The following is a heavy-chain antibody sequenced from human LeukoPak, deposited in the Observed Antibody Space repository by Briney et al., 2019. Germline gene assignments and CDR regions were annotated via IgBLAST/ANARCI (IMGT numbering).Heavy chain of an antibody. V-gene: IGHV3-33*01. CDR3: AGLRNDY. D-gene: IGHD5-12*01. J-gene: IGHJ4*02. Sequence: GGSLRLSCAASGFTFSSYGMHWVRQAPGKGLEWVAVIWYDGSNKHYADSVKGRFTISRDNSKNTLYLQMNSLRAEDTAVYYCAGLRNDYWGQGTLVTVSS. CDR2: IWYDGSNK. CDR1: GFTFSSYG.